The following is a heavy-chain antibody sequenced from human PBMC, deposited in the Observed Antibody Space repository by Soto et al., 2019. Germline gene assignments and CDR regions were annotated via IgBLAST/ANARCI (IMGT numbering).Heavy chain of an antibody. CDR3: ARQRVAAAIGYFDS. Sequence: GESLKISCKGYGNSFTSYWIGWVRQMPGKGLEWMGIIYLGDSDVRYSPSLQGQVTISADKSTSTAYLQWSSLKASDTAMYYCARQRVAAAIGYFDSWGQGTLVTVSS. D-gene: IGHD2-2*01. CDR2: IYLGDSDV. J-gene: IGHJ4*02. CDR1: GNSFTSYW. V-gene: IGHV5-51*01.